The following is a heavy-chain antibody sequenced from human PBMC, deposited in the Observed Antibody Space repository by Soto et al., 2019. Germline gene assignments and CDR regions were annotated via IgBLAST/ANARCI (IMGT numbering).Heavy chain of an antibody. J-gene: IGHJ6*02. V-gene: IGHV1-8*01. Sequence: ASVKVSCKASGYTFSDFDINWLRQAAGQGPEWMGWMNAKSGDTFSAQRLQGKFNMTWDTSLSTAYMEVGSLTSDDAAIYYCARGNPFNYPGFDVWGQGTTVTVSS. D-gene: IGHD3-10*01. CDR1: GYTFSDFD. CDR2: MNAKSGDT. CDR3: ARGNPFNYPGFDV.